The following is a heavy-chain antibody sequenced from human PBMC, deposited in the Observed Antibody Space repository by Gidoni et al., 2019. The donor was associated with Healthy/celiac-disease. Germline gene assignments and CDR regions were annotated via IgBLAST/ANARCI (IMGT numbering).Heavy chain of an antibody. V-gene: IGHV3-21*01. CDR2: ISSSSSYI. J-gene: IGHJ6*02. CDR3: ARVTYYYYGMDV. CDR1: GFTFSSYS. Sequence: EVQLVESGGGLVKPGGSLRRSCAASGFTFSSYSMNWVRQAPGKGLEWVSSISSSSSYIYYADSVKGRFTISRDNAKNSLYLQMNSLRAEDTAVYYCARVTYYYYGMDVWGQGTTVTVSS.